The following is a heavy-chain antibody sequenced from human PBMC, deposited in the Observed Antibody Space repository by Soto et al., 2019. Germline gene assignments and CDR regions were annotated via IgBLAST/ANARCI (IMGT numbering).Heavy chain of an antibody. J-gene: IGHJ1*01. D-gene: IGHD3-10*01. CDR3: AHRRPGPHAEYFQH. Sequence: QITLKESGPTLVKPTQTLTLTCTFSGFSLSTSGVGVGWIRQPPGKALEWLALIYWDDDKRYSPSLKSRLTINKDTSKNQVVHTMTNMDPVDTATYYCAHRRPGPHAEYFQHWGQGTLVTVSS. V-gene: IGHV2-5*02. CDR2: IYWDDDK. CDR1: GFSLSTSGVG.